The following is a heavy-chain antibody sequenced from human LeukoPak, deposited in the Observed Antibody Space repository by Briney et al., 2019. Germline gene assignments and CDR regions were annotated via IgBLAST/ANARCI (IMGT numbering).Heavy chain of an antibody. D-gene: IGHD1-1*01. CDR1: EFTFSNYW. CDR3: ARSNWPYYFDY. Sequence: PGGSLRPSCAASEFTFSNYWMHWVRQAPGKGLVWVSWITGDGSSTRYADSVKGRFTISRDNAKNTLYLQVDSLRAEDTAVYYCARSNWPYYFDYWGQGALVTVSS. CDR2: ITGDGSST. V-gene: IGHV3-74*01. J-gene: IGHJ4*02.